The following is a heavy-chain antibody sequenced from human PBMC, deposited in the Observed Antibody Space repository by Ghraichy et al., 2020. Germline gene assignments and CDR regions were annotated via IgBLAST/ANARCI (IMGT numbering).Heavy chain of an antibody. V-gene: IGHV3-7*03. CDR2: IKQDGSDQ. CDR3: GGISGWAGLMDV. Sequence: LSLTCAASGFTVSAYWMSWVRQAPGKGLEWVASIKQDGSDQYYVDSVMGRFIISRDTANNSLFLQMNSLRAGDTALYYCGGISGWAGLMDVWGQGTTVTVSS. CDR1: GFTVSAYW. J-gene: IGHJ6*02. D-gene: IGHD6-19*01.